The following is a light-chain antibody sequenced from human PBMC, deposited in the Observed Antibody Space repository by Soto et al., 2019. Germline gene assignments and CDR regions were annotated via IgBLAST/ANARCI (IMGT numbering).Light chain of an antibody. CDR2: AAS. CDR3: QKSYSTPWT. CDR1: QSISSY. J-gene: IGKJ1*01. Sequence: DIHMTQTPSSLSPSAGARVTITFRASQSISSYLNWYQQKPGKAPKLLIYAASSLQSGVPSRFSGSGSGTDFTLTISSLQPEDFATYYCQKSYSTPWTCGQG. V-gene: IGKV1-39*01.